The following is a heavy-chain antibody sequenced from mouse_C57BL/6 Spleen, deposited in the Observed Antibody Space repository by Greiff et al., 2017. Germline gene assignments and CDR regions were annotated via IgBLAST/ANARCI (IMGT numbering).Heavy chain of an antibody. J-gene: IGHJ2*01. CDR2: IYPGDGDT. V-gene: IGHV1-82*01. CDR3: ARGDYSNYYFDY. Sequence: QVQLQQSGPELVKPGASVKISCKASGYAFSSSWMNWVKQRPGKGLEWIGRIYPGDGDTNYNGKFKGKATLTADQSSITAYMQLSRLTSEDSAVYFCARGDYSNYYFDYWGQGTTLTVSS. D-gene: IGHD2-5*01. CDR1: GYAFSSSW.